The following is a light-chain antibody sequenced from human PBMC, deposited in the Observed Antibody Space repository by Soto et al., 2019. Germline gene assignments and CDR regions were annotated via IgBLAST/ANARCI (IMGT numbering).Light chain of an antibody. CDR3: QQSYSTPPWT. CDR2: DAS. Sequence: DIQMTQSPSSLSASVGDRITITCRASHTIVTSLNWYQQKPGKAPNLLIYDASTLQSGVPSRFSGSGSGTDFTLTISSLXPEDFATYYCQQSYSTPPWTFGQGTKVDIK. V-gene: IGKV1-39*01. J-gene: IGKJ1*01. CDR1: HTIVTS.